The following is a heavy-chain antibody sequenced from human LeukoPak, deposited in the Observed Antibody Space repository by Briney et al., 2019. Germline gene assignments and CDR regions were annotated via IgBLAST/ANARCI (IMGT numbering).Heavy chain of an antibody. Sequence: ASVKVSCKASGYTFTGYYMHWVGQAPGQGLEWMGWINPNSGGTNYAQKFQGRVTMTRDTSISTAYMELSRLRSDDTAVYYCARVWWPRQSYFDYWGQGTLVTVSS. J-gene: IGHJ4*02. V-gene: IGHV1-2*02. CDR1: GYTFTGYY. CDR3: ARVWWPRQSYFDY. D-gene: IGHD2-15*01. CDR2: INPNSGGT.